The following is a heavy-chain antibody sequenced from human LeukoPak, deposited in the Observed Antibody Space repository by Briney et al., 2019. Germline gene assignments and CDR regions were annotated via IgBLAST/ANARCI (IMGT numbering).Heavy chain of an antibody. Sequence: PSETLSLTCTVSGGSISSYYWSWIRQPPGKGLEWIGYIYYSGSTNYNPSLKSRVTISVDTSKNQFSLKLSSVTAADTAVYYCARGTSSGWYDKAFDIWGQGTMVTVSS. CDR3: ARGTSSGWYDKAFDI. J-gene: IGHJ3*02. CDR1: GGSISSYY. V-gene: IGHV4-59*01. D-gene: IGHD6-19*01. CDR2: IYYSGST.